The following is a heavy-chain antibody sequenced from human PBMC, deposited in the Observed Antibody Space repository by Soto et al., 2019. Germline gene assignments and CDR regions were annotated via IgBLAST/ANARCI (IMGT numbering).Heavy chain of an antibody. D-gene: IGHD3-9*01. CDR3: ATRRGILTGYYFFDY. CDR2: IYYSGST. V-gene: IGHV4-30-4*01. CDR1: GGSISSGDYY. Sequence: SETLSLTCTVSGGSISSGDYYWSWIRQPPGKGLEWIGYIYYSGSTYYNPSLKSRVTISVDTSKNQFSLKLSSVTAADTAVYYCATRRGILTGYYFFDYWGQGTLVTVSS. J-gene: IGHJ4*02.